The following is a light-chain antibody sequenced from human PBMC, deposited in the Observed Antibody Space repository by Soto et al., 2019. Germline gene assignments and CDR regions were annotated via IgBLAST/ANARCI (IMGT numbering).Light chain of an antibody. CDR2: KAS. Sequence: DIQMTQSPSTLSASVGDRVTITCRASQSISSWLAWYQQKPGKAPKLLIYKASSLESGVPSRFSGSGSGTEFTLTISSLQPDDVATYYCQQYNSSPSTFGQGTKLEIK. J-gene: IGKJ2*01. CDR3: QQYNSSPST. V-gene: IGKV1-5*03. CDR1: QSISSW.